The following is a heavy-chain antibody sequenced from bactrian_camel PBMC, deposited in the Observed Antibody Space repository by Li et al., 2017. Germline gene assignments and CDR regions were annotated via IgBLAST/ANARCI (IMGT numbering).Heavy chain of an antibody. CDR2: IRPDGTT. V-gene: IGHV3S67*01. CDR1: GFTSSIDY. Sequence: VQLVESGGGLVQPGGSLRLSCAASGFTSSIDYMTWVRQAPGDECVLVATIRPDGTTYYVDSVKGRFTISRDNAKNTLYLQLNSLKTEDTARYYCAINWGGGFTPSLWGQGTQVTVS. D-gene: IGHD5*01. J-gene: IGHJ4*01. CDR3: AINWGGGFTPSL.